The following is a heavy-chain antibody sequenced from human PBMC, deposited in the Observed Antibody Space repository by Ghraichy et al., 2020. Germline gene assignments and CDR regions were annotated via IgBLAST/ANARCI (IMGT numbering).Heavy chain of an antibody. CDR3: ARDPQPSSIAARPGWFDP. Sequence: GGSLRLSCAASGFTFSSYSMNWVRQAPGKGLEWVSYISSSSSTIYYADSVKGRFTISRDNAKNSLYLQMNSLRDEDTAVYYCARDPQPSSIAARPGWFDPWGQGTLVTVSS. CDR1: GFTFSSYS. V-gene: IGHV3-48*02. J-gene: IGHJ5*02. D-gene: IGHD6-6*01. CDR2: ISSSSSTI.